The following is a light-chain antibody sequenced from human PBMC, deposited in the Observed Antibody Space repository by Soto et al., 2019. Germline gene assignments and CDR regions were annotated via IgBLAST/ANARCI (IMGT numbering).Light chain of an antibody. CDR1: SSDAGIYNL. V-gene: IGLV2-23*01. CDR2: EGS. Sequence: QSALTQPASVSGYPGQSITISCTGTSSDAGIYNLVSWYQYHPGKAPKLMIYEGSQRPSGVSDRFSGSKSGNTASLTISGLQAEDEADSYCSSFAGSSTNVFGTGTKVTV. CDR3: SSFAGSSTNV. J-gene: IGLJ1*01.